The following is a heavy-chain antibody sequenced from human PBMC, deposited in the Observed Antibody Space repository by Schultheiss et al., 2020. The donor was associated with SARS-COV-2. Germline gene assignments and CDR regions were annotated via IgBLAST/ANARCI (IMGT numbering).Heavy chain of an antibody. Sequence: SETLSLTCTVSGGSISSYYWSWIRQPPGKGLEWIGEINHSGSTNYNPSLKSRVTISVDTSKNQFSLELSSVTAADTAVYYCARGPLGVGKRSIDYWGQGTLVTVSS. CDR2: INHSGST. D-gene: IGHD3-16*01. CDR1: GGSISSYY. CDR3: ARGPLGVGKRSIDY. V-gene: IGHV4-34*01. J-gene: IGHJ4*02.